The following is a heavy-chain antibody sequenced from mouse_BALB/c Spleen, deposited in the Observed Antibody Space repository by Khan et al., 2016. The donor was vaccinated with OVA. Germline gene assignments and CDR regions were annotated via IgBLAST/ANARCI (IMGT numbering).Heavy chain of an antibody. CDR1: GYTFTSYW. Sequence: QVQLQQSGAELAKPGASVKMSCKASGYTFTSYWMHWVKQRPGQGLEWIGYINPTSGYTDYNEKFKDKATLSADKSSSTAFMHLRSLTSEDSAVYYWTRGRIDYWGQGTTLTVSA. CDR2: INPTSGYT. D-gene: IGHD1-1*01. V-gene: IGHV1-7*01. J-gene: IGHJ2*01. CDR3: TRGRIDY.